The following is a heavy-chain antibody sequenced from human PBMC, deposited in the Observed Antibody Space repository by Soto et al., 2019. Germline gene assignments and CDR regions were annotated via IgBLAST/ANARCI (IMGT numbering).Heavy chain of an antibody. D-gene: IGHD1-26*01. CDR2: IYWDDDK. CDR3: ALVTRGDASDI. CDR1: GFSLSTSGVG. V-gene: IGHV2-5*02. J-gene: IGHJ3*02. Sequence: QITLKESGPTLVKPTQTLTLTCTFSGFSLSTSGVGVGWIRQPPGKALEWLALIYWDDDKRYSTSLKSRLTNTKDTTKNQVVLTMTNMDPVDTATYYCALVTRGDASDIWGQGTMVTLSS.